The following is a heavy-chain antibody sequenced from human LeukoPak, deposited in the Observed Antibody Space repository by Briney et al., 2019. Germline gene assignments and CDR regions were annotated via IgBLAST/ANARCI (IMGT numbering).Heavy chain of an antibody. Sequence: GGSLRLSCAASGFTFSSYAMHWVRQAPGKGLEWVAVISYDGSNKYYADSVKGRFTVSRDNAKNSLYLQLNSLKVEDTAVYYCATRKCSISACRASSHHCMDFWGKGTTVTVSS. CDR1: GFTFSSYA. J-gene: IGHJ6*03. D-gene: IGHD2/OR15-2a*01. CDR3: ATRKCSISACRASSHHCMDF. V-gene: IGHV3-30-3*01. CDR2: ISYDGSNK.